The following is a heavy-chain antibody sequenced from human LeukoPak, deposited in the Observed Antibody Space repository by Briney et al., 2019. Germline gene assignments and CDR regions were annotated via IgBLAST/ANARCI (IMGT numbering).Heavy chain of an antibody. Sequence: TGGSLRLSCAASGFTFSSYGMHWVRQAPGKGLEWVAVIWYGGSNKYYADSVKGRFTISRDNSKNTLYLQMNSLRAEDTAVYYCARGGESWAHDYWGQGTLVTVSS. V-gene: IGHV3-33*08. CDR2: IWYGGSNK. CDR1: GFTFSSYG. D-gene: IGHD3-16*01. J-gene: IGHJ4*02. CDR3: ARGGESWAHDY.